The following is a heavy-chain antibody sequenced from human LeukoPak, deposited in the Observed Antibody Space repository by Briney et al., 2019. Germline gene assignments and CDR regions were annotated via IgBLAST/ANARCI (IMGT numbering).Heavy chain of an antibody. CDR2: ISSGSRII. V-gene: IGHV3-48*02. CDR3: ARYPAGIGVY. CDR1: GFTFCTYN. D-gene: IGHD6-19*01. Sequence: GGSLRLSCAASGFTFCTYNINWVRQAPGKGLEWVSFISSGSRIIYYADSVKGRFTVSRDNAKNSLYLQMNSLRDEDTAVYYCARYPAGIGVYWGQGTLVTVSS. J-gene: IGHJ4*02.